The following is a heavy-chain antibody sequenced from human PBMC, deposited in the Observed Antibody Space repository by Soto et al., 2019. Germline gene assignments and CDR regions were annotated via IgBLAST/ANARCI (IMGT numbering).Heavy chain of an antibody. J-gene: IGHJ5*02. V-gene: IGHV3-64D*06. Sequence: GGSLRLSCSASGFTFSIYAMHWVRQAPGKGLEYVSAVSTNGGTSYYADSVKGRFTISRDNSRNTLYLQMNSLRPEDTAVYYCVKDRAPRDGYKTQPGSWGLGTLVTVSS. D-gene: IGHD5-12*01. CDR3: VKDRAPRDGYKTQPGS. CDR1: GFTFSIYA. CDR2: VSTNGGTS.